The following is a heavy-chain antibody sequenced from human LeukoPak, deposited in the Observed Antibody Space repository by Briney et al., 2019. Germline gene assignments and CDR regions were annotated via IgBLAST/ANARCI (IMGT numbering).Heavy chain of an antibody. CDR3: ARVAAYGMDV. D-gene: IGHD6-13*01. CDR1: GDSIRSSRYY. Sequence: PSETLSLTCTVSGDSIRSSRYYWGWIRQPPGKGLEWNGSIYYSGITYDNPSLKSRVTISVDTSKNQFSLKLSSVTAADTAVYYCARVAAYGMDVWGQGTTVTVSS. V-gene: IGHV4-39*07. CDR2: IYYSGIT. J-gene: IGHJ6*02.